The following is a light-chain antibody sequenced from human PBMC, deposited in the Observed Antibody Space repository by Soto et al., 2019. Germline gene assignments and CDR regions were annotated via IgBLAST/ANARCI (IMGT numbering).Light chain of an antibody. CDR3: QLYGISPLMYT. Sequence: EIVVMQSPGTLSLSPGERATLSCRASQSVTNNYLAWYQQKPGQAPRLLIYGVSSRATGVPDRFTGSASGTDFTLTITRLEPEDFAVYYCQLYGISPLMYTFGQGTKLVVK. J-gene: IGKJ2*01. CDR2: GVS. CDR1: QSVTNNY. V-gene: IGKV3-20*01.